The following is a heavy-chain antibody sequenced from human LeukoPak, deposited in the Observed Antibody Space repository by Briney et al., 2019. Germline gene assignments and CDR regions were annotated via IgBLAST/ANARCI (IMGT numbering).Heavy chain of an antibody. CDR3: AKDISGWYGSFAFDI. CDR2: ISGSGGST. D-gene: IGHD6-19*01. Sequence: GGSLRLSCAASGFTFSSYAMSWVRQAPGKGLEWVSAISGSGGSTYYADSVKGRFTISRDNSKNTLYLQMNSLRAEDTAVYYCAKDISGWYGSFAFDIWDQGTMVTVSS. J-gene: IGHJ3*02. V-gene: IGHV3-23*01. CDR1: GFTFSSYA.